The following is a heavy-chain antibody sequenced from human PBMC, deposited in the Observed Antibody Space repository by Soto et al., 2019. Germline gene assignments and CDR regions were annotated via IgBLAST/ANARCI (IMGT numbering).Heavy chain of an antibody. CDR2: IYHSGRT. J-gene: IGHJ4*02. Sequence: SETLSLTCTVSGGSITNGYYYWSWVRQKPGKGLEWIGHIYHSGRTYYRPSLKSRVTISVDTSKSQFSLNLSSVTAADTAVYYCARWVEVSLDYFDSWGQGTPVTVS. V-gene: IGHV4-31*03. D-gene: IGHD2-15*01. CDR1: GGSITNGYYY. CDR3: ARWVEVSLDYFDS.